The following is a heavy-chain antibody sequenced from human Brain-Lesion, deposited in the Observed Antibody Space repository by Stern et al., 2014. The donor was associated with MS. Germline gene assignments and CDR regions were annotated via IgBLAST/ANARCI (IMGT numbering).Heavy chain of an antibody. CDR2: ITPFNCNT. D-gene: IGHD1-26*01. V-gene: IGHV1-45*02. Sequence: QVQLVQSGAEVRKPGSSVNVSCKASEYTFTYRYLHWVRQAPGQALEWMGWITPFNCNTLYAQKFQDRVTITADRSLSTAYMELSSLRSEDTAMYFCAQSGNYDWYFDLWGRGTLVTVSS. CDR1: EYTFTYRY. J-gene: IGHJ2*01. CDR3: AQSGNYDWYFDL.